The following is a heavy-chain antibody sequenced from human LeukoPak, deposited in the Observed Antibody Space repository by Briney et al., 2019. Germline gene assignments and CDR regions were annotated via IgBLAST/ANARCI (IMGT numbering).Heavy chain of an antibody. V-gene: IGHV1-46*01. CDR1: GYTFTGYY. Sequence: ASVKVSCKASGYTFTGYYMHWVRQAPGQGLEWMGWINPNSGGTSYAQKFQGRVTMTRDMSTSTVYMELSSLRSEDTAVYYCARMMNLGAVAGTGSAFDIWGQGTMVTVSS. CDR2: INPNSGGT. J-gene: IGHJ3*02. D-gene: IGHD6-19*01. CDR3: ARMMNLGAVAGTGSAFDI.